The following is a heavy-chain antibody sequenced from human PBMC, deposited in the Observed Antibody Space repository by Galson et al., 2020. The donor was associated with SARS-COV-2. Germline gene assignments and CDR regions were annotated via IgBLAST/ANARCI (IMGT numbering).Heavy chain of an antibody. CDR2: IYYDAST. CDR3: ARHVTTAALTFTGGGMDV. Sequence: SETLSLTCTVSGDSLTTRSYFWGWVRQPPGQALEWIAAIYYDASTYYNPTLRSRVMISADTTENRYSLILTSATAADTAVYYCARHVTTAALTFTGGGMDVWGQGTTVTVSS. CDR1: GDSLTTRSYF. D-gene: IGHD6-25*01. J-gene: IGHJ6*02. V-gene: IGHV4-39*01.